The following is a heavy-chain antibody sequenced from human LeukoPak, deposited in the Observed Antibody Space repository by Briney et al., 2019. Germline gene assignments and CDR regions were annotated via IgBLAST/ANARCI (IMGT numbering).Heavy chain of an antibody. D-gene: IGHD3-9*01. CDR3: ARVGVRYYDILTGYYNPFDAFDI. V-gene: IGHV4-34*01. Sequence: SETLSLTCAVYGGSFSGYYWSWIRQPPGKGLEWIGEINHSGSTNYNPSLKSRVTISVDTSKNQFSLKLSSVTAADTAVYYCARVGVRYYDILTGYYNPFDAFDIWGQGTMVTVSS. CDR2: INHSGST. CDR1: GGSFSGYY. J-gene: IGHJ3*02.